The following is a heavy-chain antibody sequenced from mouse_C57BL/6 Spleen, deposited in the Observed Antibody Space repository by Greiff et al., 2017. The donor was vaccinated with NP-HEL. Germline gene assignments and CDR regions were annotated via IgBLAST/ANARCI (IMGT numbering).Heavy chain of an antibody. CDR3: ATKVTRSCFAY. V-gene: IGHV1-62-2*01. Sequence: QVQLQESGAELVKPGASVKLSCKASGYTFTEYTIHWVKQRSGQGLEWIGWFYPGSGSIKYNEKFKGKATLTADKSSSTVYMELCRLTSEDSAVYFCATKVTRSCFAYWGQGTLVTVSA. D-gene: IGHD2-13*01. CDR1: GYTFTEYT. CDR2: FYPGSGSI. J-gene: IGHJ3*01.